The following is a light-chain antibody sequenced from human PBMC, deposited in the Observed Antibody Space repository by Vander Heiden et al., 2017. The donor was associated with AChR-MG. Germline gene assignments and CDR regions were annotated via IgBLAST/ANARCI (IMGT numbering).Light chain of an antibody. CDR1: GLRKQY. CDR2: KDN. V-gene: IGLV3-25*03. CDR3: QSADSSGTYVV. Sequence: SYELTQPPSVSASPGQTARITCSADGLRKQYAYWYQQKPGQAPVLVMYKDNEKPSGIPERFSGSSSGTTVTLTISGVQAEDEADYYCQSADSSGTYVVFGGGTKLNGL. J-gene: IGLJ2*01.